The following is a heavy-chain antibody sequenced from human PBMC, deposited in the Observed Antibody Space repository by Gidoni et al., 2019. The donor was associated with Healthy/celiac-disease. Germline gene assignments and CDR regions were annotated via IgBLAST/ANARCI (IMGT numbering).Heavy chain of an antibody. J-gene: IGHJ4*02. CDR2: ISGSGGRT. D-gene: IGHD1-7*01. Sequence: EVQLLESGGGLVQPGGSLRLSCSASGFTFRSYAMIWVRQAPGKGLEWVSAISGSGGRTYYADSVKGLFTIARDNSKNTLYLQMNSLRAEDTAVYYCAKDLHNWNLSPPLDYWGQGTLVTVSS. V-gene: IGHV3-23*01. CDR3: AKDLHNWNLSPPLDY. CDR1: GFTFRSYA.